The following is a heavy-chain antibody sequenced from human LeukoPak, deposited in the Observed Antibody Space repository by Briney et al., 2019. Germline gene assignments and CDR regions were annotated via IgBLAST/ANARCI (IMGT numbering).Heavy chain of an antibody. Sequence: ASVKVSCKASGYTFTGYYMHWVRQAPGQGLEWMGRINPNSGGTNYAQKFQGRVTMTRDTSISTAYMEPSRLRSDDTAVYYCARDSKWFINDYYYGMDVWGQGTTVTVSS. CDR1: GYTFTGYY. CDR2: INPNSGGT. CDR3: ARDSKWFINDYYYGMDV. J-gene: IGHJ6*02. V-gene: IGHV1-2*06. D-gene: IGHD3-22*01.